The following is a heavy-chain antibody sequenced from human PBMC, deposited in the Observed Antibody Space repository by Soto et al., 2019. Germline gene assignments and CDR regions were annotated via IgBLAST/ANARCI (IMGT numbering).Heavy chain of an antibody. CDR3: ATGKLLRITIFGVVYAAFDI. V-gene: IGHV1-24*01. Sequence: ASVKVSCKVSGYTLTELSMHWVRQAPGKGLEWMGGFDPEDGETIYAQKFQGRVTMTEDTSTDTAYMELSSLRSEDTAVYYCATGKLLRITIFGVVYAAFDIWGQGTMVTV. J-gene: IGHJ3*02. D-gene: IGHD3-3*01. CDR2: FDPEDGET. CDR1: GYTLTELS.